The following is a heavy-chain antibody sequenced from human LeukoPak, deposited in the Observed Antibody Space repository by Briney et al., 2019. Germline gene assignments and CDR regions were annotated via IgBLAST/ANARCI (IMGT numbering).Heavy chain of an antibody. CDR1: GFTFSTYA. CDR2: ITSDGSKK. J-gene: IGHJ3*02. V-gene: IGHV3-30*04. D-gene: IGHD3-10*01. CDR3: ARTSLHYFGSGSYSLDVFDI. Sequence: GGSLRLSCAASGFTFSTYALHWIRQAPGKGLEWMAAITSDGSKKYYADSVKGRFTISRDNSKNTLYMQMKSLRADDTAVYFCARTSLHYFGSGSYSLDVFDIWGQGTMVTVSS.